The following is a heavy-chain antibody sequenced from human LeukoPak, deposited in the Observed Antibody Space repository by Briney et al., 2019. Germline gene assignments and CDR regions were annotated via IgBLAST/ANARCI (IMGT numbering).Heavy chain of an antibody. CDR3: ATTGIVGATSRLDAFDI. Sequence: PSETLSLTCTVSGASISSYYWTWIRQPPGKGLEWIGYMYYSGSTNYNPSLKSRVTISVDTSKNQFSLKLSSVTAADTAVYYCATTGIVGATSRLDAFDIWGQGTMVTVSS. J-gene: IGHJ3*02. CDR2: MYYSGST. CDR1: GASISSYY. V-gene: IGHV4-59*12. D-gene: IGHD1-26*01.